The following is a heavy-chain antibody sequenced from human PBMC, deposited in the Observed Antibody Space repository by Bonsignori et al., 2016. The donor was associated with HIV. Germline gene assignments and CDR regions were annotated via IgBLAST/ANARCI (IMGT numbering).Heavy chain of an antibody. CDR1: GFTFSDYY. CDR3: AKLASVDTAWWVYYYMDV. V-gene: IGHV3-11*01. Sequence: GESLKISCAASGFTFSDYYMSWIRQAPGKGLEWVSYISSSGSTIYYADSVKGRFTISRDNAKNSLYLQMNSLRAEDTAVYYCAKLASVDTAWWVYYYMDVWGKGTTVTVSS. CDR2: ISSSGSTI. D-gene: IGHD5-18*01. J-gene: IGHJ6*03.